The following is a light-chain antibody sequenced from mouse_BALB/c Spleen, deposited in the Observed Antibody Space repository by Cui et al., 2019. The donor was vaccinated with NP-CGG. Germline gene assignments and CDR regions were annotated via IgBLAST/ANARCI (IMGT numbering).Light chain of an antibody. V-gene: IGLV1*01. CDR2: GTN. J-gene: IGLJ1*01. CDR1: TGAVITSNY. CDR3: ALWYSNHWV. Sequence: QAVVTPEPALTTSPGETVTLTCRSSTGAVITSNYANWVQEKPDHLFTGLIGGTNNRAPGVPARFSGSLIGDKAALTITGAQTEDEAIYFCALWYSNHWVFGGGTKLTVL.